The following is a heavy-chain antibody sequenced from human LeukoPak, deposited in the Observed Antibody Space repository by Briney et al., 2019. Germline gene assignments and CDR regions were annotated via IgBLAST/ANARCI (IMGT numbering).Heavy chain of an antibody. Sequence: GGSLRLSCAASGFSFSSYAMHWVRQAPGKGLEWVAVVSYDGSNKYYADSVKGRFTISRDNSKNTQYLQMNSLRGEDTAVYYCTKETPQMDVWGKGTTVIVSS. D-gene: IGHD2-15*01. V-gene: IGHV3-30*18. CDR1: GFSFSSYA. CDR2: VSYDGSNK. CDR3: TKETPQMDV. J-gene: IGHJ6*04.